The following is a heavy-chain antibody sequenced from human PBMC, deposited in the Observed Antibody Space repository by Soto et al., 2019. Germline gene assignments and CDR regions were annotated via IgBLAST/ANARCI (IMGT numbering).Heavy chain of an antibody. CDR2: ISAYNGNT. J-gene: IGHJ6*02. Sequence: QVQLVQSGAEVKKPGASVKVSCKASGYTFTSYGISWVRQAPGQGLEWMGWISAYNGNTNYAQKLQGRVTMTTDTSTRTAYMELRSLRSDDTAVSYCARDSWIQLWLSLDHYGMDVWGQGTTVTVSS. V-gene: IGHV1-18*04. CDR1: GYTFTSYG. CDR3: ARDSWIQLWLSLDHYGMDV. D-gene: IGHD5-18*01.